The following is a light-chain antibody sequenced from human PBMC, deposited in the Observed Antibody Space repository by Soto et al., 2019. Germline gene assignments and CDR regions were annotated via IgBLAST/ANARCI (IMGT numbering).Light chain of an antibody. J-gene: IGKJ1*01. CDR1: HAVGSNY. CDR3: QQYGSSPTWT. CDR2: GAS. V-gene: IGKV3-20*01. Sequence: ELVLTQSRVTLSLSPVGIATLSCRAGHAVGSNYLAWYQQKPGQAPRLLIYGASTRATGIPDRFSGSGSGTDFTLTISRLEPEDSAVYYCQQYGSSPTWTFGQGTKVDIK.